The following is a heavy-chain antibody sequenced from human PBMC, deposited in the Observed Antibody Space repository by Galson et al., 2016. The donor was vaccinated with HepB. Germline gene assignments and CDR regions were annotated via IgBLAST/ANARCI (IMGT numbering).Heavy chain of an antibody. CDR2: ISYDGSNQ. CDR3: ARASGYDSNWIDP. D-gene: IGHD5-12*01. Sequence: SLRLSCAASGFSFSSYAMHWVRQAPGKGLEWVAVISYDGSNQFYADTVKGRFTISRDNSENTLILQMNSLRGEDTAVYYCARASGYDSNWIDPWGQGTLVAVSS. CDR1: GFSFSSYA. V-gene: IGHV3-30*04. J-gene: IGHJ5*02.